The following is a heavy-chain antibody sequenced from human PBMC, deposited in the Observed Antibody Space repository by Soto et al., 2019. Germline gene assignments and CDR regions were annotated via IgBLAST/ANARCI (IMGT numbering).Heavy chain of an antibody. V-gene: IGHV4-59*01. Sequence: PSETLSLTCTVSGGSISSYYWSWIRQPPGKGLEWIGYIYYSGSTNYNPSLKSRVTISVDTSKNQFSLKLSSVTAADTAVYYCARDLPNYDILTGYYPQNWFDPWGQGTLVTVS. CDR2: IYYSGST. D-gene: IGHD3-9*01. CDR3: ARDLPNYDILTGYYPQNWFDP. J-gene: IGHJ5*02. CDR1: GGSISSYY.